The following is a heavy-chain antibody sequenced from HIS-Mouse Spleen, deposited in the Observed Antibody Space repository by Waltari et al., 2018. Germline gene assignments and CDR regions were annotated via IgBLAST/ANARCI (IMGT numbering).Heavy chain of an antibody. CDR3: AGHHLAALDY. CDR1: GFTFSGYA. D-gene: IGHD6-6*01. J-gene: IGHJ4*02. Sequence: QVQLVESGGGVVQPGRSLRLSCAASGFTFSGYAMHWVRQAPGKGSDGGEVISMDGRKQIHPDSGKGRFPISRGNSKNPLVLEMNRLRGEDTALYYWAGHHLAALDYWGQGTLGTVSS. V-gene: IGHV3-30*04. CDR2: ISMDGRKQ.